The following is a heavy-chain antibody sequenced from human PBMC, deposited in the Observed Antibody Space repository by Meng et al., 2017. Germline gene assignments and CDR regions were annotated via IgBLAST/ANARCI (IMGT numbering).Heavy chain of an antibody. Sequence: GESLKISCAASGFTFSSYWMSWVRQAPGEGLEWVANIKQDGSEKYYVDSVKGRFTISRDNAKNSLYLQMNSLRAEDTAVYYCARDDYYDSSGYYSGGDYWGQGTLVTVSS. D-gene: IGHD3-22*01. CDR1: GFTFSSYW. CDR3: ARDDYYDSSGYYSGGDY. CDR2: IKQDGSEK. V-gene: IGHV3-7*01. J-gene: IGHJ4*02.